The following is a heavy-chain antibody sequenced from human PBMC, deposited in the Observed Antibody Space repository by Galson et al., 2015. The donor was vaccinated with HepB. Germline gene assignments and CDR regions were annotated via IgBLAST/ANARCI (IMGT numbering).Heavy chain of an antibody. Sequence: SVKVSCKASGYTFTNHYIHWVRQAPGQGLEWMGIFNPRDLSTTYAQKFQGRVTMTRDTSTSTAYMDLTSLRSDDTAVYYCTREDGSSWLTVSFDFWGQGTLVTVSS. CDR2: FNPRDLST. CDR1: GYTFTNHY. CDR3: TREDGSSWLTVSFDF. J-gene: IGHJ4*02. V-gene: IGHV1-46*03. D-gene: IGHD6-13*01.